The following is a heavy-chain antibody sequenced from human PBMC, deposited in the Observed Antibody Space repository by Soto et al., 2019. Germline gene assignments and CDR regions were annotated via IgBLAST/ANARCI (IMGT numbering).Heavy chain of an antibody. J-gene: IGHJ4*02. CDR2: IIGTGDTT. CDR1: GFSFRNYG. D-gene: IGHD4-17*01. V-gene: IGHV3-23*01. CDR3: AKDSDYGDSLPFDY. Sequence: EVQLLEAGGGLVQPGGSLRLSCAASGFSFRNYGMSWVRQAPGKGLEWLSAIIGTGDTTYYADSVRGRFTISRDNSNNTLYLQLNDLGAEDTAISYCAKDSDYGDSLPFDYWGQGTLVTVSS.